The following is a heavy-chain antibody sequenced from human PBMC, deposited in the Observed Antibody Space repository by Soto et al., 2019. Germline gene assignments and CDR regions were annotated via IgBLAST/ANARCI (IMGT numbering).Heavy chain of an antibody. CDR3: ARHMVAGWIRQFDY. D-gene: IGHD5-12*01. J-gene: IGHJ4*02. CDR1: GGSISNYY. V-gene: IGHV4-59*08. CDR2: IYYSGST. Sequence: SETLSLTCTVSGGSISNYYWSWIRQPPGKGLEWIGYIYYSGSTNYNPSLKSRVTTSVDTSKNQFSLRLSSVTAADTAVYYCARHMVAGWIRQFDYWGQGTLVPVSS.